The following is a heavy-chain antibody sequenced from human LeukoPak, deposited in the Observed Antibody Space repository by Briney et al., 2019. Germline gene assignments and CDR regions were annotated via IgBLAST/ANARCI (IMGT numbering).Heavy chain of an antibody. D-gene: IGHD6-13*01. J-gene: IGHJ6*02. V-gene: IGHV3-23*01. Sequence: GGSLRLSCAASGFTFSSYAMSWVRQAPGKGLEWVSAISGSGGSTYYADSVKGRYTISRDNSKNTLYLQMNSLRAEDTAVYYCAKEQSPYSSSWYYYGMDVWGQGTTVTVSS. CDR3: AKEQSPYSSSWYYYGMDV. CDR2: ISGSGGST. CDR1: GFTFSSYA.